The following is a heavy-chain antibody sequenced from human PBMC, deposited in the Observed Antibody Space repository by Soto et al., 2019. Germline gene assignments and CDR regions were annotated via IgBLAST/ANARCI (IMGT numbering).Heavy chain of an antibody. J-gene: IGHJ4*02. CDR3: AKSYGSGSRHFDS. CDR2: IIPMVGMS. CDR1: GDTFNFYT. V-gene: IGHV1-69*02. D-gene: IGHD3-10*01. Sequence: SVNVSCKASGDTFNFYTFSWVRQAPGQGLEWMGRIIPMVGMSNYAQKFQGRVTIIADRSTNTTYMQLSSLRSEDTALYYCAKSYGSGSRHFDSWGQGTPVTVSS.